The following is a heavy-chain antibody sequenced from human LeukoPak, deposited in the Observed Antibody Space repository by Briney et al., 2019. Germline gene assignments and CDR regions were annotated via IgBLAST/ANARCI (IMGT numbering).Heavy chain of an antibody. D-gene: IGHD3-9*01. J-gene: IGHJ4*02. V-gene: IGHV3-53*01. CDR3: ARAGYDILTGYSPMDY. CDR1: GFTFSSCS. CDR2: IYSGGSA. Sequence: GGSLRLSCAASGFTFSSCSMNWVRQAPGKGLQWVSVIYSGGSAYYADSVKGRFTISRDNSKNTVFLQMNSLRVEDTAVYYCARAGYDILTGYSPMDYWGQGTLVTVSS.